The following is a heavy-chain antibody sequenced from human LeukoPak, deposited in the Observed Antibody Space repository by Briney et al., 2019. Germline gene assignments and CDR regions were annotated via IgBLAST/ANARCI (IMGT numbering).Heavy chain of an antibody. CDR3: AVGDTAMVPFDY. V-gene: IGHV1-46*01. J-gene: IGHJ4*02. Sequence: APVKVSCKASGYTFTSYYMHWVRQAPGQGLEWMGIINPSGGSTSYAQKFQGRVTMTRDTSTSTVYMELSSLRSEDTAVYYCAVGDTAMVPFDYWGQGTLVTVSS. CDR2: INPSGGST. D-gene: IGHD5-18*01. CDR1: GYTFTSYY.